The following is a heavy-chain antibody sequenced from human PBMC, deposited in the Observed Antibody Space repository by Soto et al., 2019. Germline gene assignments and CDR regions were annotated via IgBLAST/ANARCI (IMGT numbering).Heavy chain of an antibody. V-gene: IGHV3-74*01. CDR1: GFSLNNYW. CDR2: IYRDGTT. Sequence: PRGALGLSCAVSGFSLNNYWMHWVRQRPGKGLVWVARIYRDGTTSYADSVKGRFTISRDNAKNTVSLQMNSLKDEDTAVYYCMRGHPRSGNFDYCGQGPFVTLS. J-gene: IGHJ4*02. CDR3: MRGHPRSGNFDY.